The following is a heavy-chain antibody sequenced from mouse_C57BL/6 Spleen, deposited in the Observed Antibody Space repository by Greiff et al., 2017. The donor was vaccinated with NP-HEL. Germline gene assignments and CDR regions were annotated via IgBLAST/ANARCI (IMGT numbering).Heavy chain of an antibody. Sequence: EVQWVESGGDLVKPGGSLKLSCAASGFTFSSYGMSWVRQTPDKRLEWVATISSGGSYTYYPDSVKGRFTISRDNAKNTLYLQMSSLKSEDTAMYYCARNGSSYFDYWGQGTTLTVSS. J-gene: IGHJ2*01. D-gene: IGHD1-1*01. CDR2: ISSGGSYT. CDR3: ARNGSSYFDY. V-gene: IGHV5-6*01. CDR1: GFTFSSYG.